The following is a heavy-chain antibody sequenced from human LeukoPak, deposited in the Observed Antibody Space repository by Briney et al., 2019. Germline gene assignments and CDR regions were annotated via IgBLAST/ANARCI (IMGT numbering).Heavy chain of an antibody. D-gene: IGHD1-26*01. J-gene: IGHJ3*02. V-gene: IGHV1-8*01. CDR3: ARGSRYGWERHPYAFDI. Sequence: GASVKVSCKASGYTFTSYDINWVRQATGQGLEWVGWMNPNSGNTGYAQKFQGRVTMTRNTSISTAYMELSSLRSEDTAVYYCARGSRYGWERHPYAFDIWGQGTMVTVSS. CDR1: GYTFTSYD. CDR2: MNPNSGNT.